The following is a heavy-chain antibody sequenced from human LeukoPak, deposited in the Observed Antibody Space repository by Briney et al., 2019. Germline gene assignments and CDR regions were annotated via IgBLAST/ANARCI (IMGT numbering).Heavy chain of an antibody. V-gene: IGHV1-18*01. CDR2: ISAYNGNT. J-gene: IGHJ4*02. CDR1: GYTFTSYG. D-gene: IGHD5-12*01. Sequence: GASVKVSCKASGYTFTSYGISWVRQAPGQGLEWMGWISAYNGNTNYAQELQGRVTMTTDTSTSTAYMELRSLRSDDTAVYYCATLHSGYSGYDLEDYWGQGTLVTVSS. CDR3: ATLHSGYSGYDLEDY.